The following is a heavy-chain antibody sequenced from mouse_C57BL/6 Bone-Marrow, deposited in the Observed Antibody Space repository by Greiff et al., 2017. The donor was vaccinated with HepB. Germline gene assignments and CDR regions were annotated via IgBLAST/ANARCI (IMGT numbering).Heavy chain of an antibody. CDR1: GYTFTDYY. J-gene: IGHJ4*01. Sequence: QVQLKESGAELVRPGASVKLSCKASGYTFTDYYINWVKQRPGQGLEWIARIYPGSGNTYYNEKFKGKATLTAEKSSSTAYMQLSSLTSEDSAVYFCARGLRPSMDYWGQGTSVTVSS. CDR2: IYPGSGNT. D-gene: IGHD3-2*02. CDR3: ARGLRPSMDY. V-gene: IGHV1-76*01.